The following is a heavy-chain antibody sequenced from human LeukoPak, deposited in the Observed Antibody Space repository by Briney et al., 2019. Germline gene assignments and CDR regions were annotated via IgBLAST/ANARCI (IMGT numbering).Heavy chain of an antibody. D-gene: IGHD6-13*01. CDR3: ARACHLLYSSSWYVWFDP. CDR1: GYTFTSYG. CDR2: ISAYNGNT. V-gene: IGHV1-18*01. Sequence: ASVKVSCKASGYTFTSYGISWVRQAPGQGLEWMGWISAYNGNTNYAQKLQGRVTMTTDTSTSTAYMELRSLRSDDTAVYYCARACHLLYSSSWYVWFDPWGQGTLVTVSS. J-gene: IGHJ5*02.